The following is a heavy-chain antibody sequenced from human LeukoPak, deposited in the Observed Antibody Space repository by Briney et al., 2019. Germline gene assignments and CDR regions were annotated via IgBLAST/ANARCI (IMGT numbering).Heavy chain of an antibody. CDR1: GFTFSSYS. CDR3: ASQYTSSRIFDD. J-gene: IGHJ4*02. V-gene: IGHV3-21*01. D-gene: IGHD6-13*01. CDR2: ISSSSTYI. Sequence: GGSLRLSCAASGFTFSSYSMNWVRQAPGKGLEWVSSISSSSTYIYYADSVKGRFTVSRDNAKNSLYLQMNSLRAEDTAVYFCASQYTSSRIFDDWGQGTLVTASS.